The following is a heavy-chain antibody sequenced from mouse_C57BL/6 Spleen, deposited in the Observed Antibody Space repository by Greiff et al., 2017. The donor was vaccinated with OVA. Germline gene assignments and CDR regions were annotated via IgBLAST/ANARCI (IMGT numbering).Heavy chain of an antibody. CDR2: INPNNGGT. CDR3: ARSREAYGRGED. Sequence: EVQLVESGPELVKPGASVKIPCKASGYTFTDYNMDWVKQSPGKGLEWIGDINPNNGGTIYNQKFKGKATLTVDKSSSTAYMELRSLTSEDTAVYYCARSREAYGRGEDWGQGTLVTVSA. CDR1: GYTFTDYN. D-gene: IGHD1-1*01. J-gene: IGHJ3*01. V-gene: IGHV1-18*01.